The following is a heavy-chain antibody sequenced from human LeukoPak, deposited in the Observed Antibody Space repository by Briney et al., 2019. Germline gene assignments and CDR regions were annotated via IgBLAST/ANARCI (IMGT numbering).Heavy chain of an antibody. CDR3: AGYLEWVTQFSA. J-gene: IGHJ5*02. Sequence: GGSLRLSCAASGFTFSDYYMSWIRQAPGKGLEWVSYIGSTIYYADSVKGRFTISRDNAKNSLYLQMNSLRAEDTAVYYCAGYLEWVTQFSAWGQGTLVTVSS. V-gene: IGHV3-11*04. CDR2: IGSTI. CDR1: GFTFSDYY. D-gene: IGHD3-3*01.